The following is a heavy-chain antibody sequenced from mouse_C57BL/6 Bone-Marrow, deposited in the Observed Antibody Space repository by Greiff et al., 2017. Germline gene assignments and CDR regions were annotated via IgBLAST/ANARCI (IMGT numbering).Heavy chain of an antibody. D-gene: IGHD1-1*01. V-gene: IGHV1-54*01. J-gene: IGHJ2*01. CDR1: GYAFTNYL. Sequence: VQLQQSGAELVRPGTSVKVSCKASGYAFTNYLIEWVKQRPGQGLEWIGVINPGSGGTNYNEKFKGKATLTADKSSSTAYMQLSSLTSEDSAVYFCARGGIYYYGSTHFDYWGQGTTLTVSS. CDR2: INPGSGGT. CDR3: ARGGIYYYGSTHFDY.